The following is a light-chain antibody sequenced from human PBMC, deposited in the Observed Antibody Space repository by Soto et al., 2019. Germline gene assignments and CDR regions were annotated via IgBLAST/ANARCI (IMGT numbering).Light chain of an antibody. J-gene: IGKJ1*01. CDR2: AAS. Sequence: DLQMTQSPSSLSASVGDGVTITCRASQSISSYLNWYQQKPEKAPKLLIYAASSLQSGVPSRFSGSGSGTDFTLTISSLQPEDFATYYCQQSYTTPRTFGQGTRVEIK. V-gene: IGKV1-39*01. CDR3: QQSYTTPRT. CDR1: QSISSY.